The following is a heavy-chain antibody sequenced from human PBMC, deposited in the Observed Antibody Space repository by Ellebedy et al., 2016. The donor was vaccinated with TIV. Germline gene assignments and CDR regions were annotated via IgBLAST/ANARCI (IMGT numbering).Heavy chain of an antibody. CDR1: GGSFSGYY. J-gene: IGHJ5*01. CDR2: TSHSGST. V-gene: IGHV4-34*01. Sequence: SETLSLXXAVYGGSFSGYYWSWIRQPPGKGLEWIGETSHSGSTTYNSSLKSRVSISADTSKNQFSLKLSSVTAADTAVYYCARGRQYSDTSGYYLDSWGQGGLVTVSS. D-gene: IGHD3-22*01. CDR3: ARGRQYSDTSGYYLDS.